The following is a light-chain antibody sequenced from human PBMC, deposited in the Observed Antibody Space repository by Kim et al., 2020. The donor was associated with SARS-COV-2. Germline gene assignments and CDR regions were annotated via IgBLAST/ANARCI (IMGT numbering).Light chain of an antibody. CDR2: GHT. CDR1: SLRNYS. Sequence: SSELTQDPAVSVALGQTVRITCQGDSLRNYSATWYQQMPGQAPMIVIHGHTNRPSGIPDRFAGSISGDTASLTVTGAQAEAEADYYCFSRDNSGNHQVFG. J-gene: IGLJ1*01. V-gene: IGLV3-19*01. CDR3: FSRDNSGNHQV.